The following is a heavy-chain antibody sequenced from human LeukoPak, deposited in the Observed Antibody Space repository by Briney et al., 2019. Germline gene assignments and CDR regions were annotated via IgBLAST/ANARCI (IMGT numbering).Heavy chain of an antibody. V-gene: IGHV4-61*02. J-gene: IGHJ4*02. CDR2: IYYSGST. Sequence: SQTLSLTCTVSGGSISSGSYYWSWIRQPAGKGLEWIGRIYYSGSTNYSPSLKSRVTMSVDTSKNQFSLKLHSVTAADTAVYYCARGGSYYDYWGQGTLVAVSS. CDR1: GGSISSGSYY. CDR3: ARGGSYYDY. D-gene: IGHD1-26*01.